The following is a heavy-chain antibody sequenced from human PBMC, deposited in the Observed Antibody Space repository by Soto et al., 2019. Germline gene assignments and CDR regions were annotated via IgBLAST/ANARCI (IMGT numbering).Heavy chain of an antibody. CDR1: GFTFSSYW. J-gene: IGHJ6*03. CDR3: AREQVLEWLLLDYYYMDV. V-gene: IGHV3-7*01. D-gene: IGHD3-3*01. Sequence: GGSLRLSCAASGFTFSSYWMSWVRQAPGKGLEWVANIKQDGSEKYYVDSVKGRFTISRDNAKNSLYLQMNSLRAEDTAVYYCAREQVLEWLLLDYYYMDVWGKGTTVTVSS. CDR2: IKQDGSEK.